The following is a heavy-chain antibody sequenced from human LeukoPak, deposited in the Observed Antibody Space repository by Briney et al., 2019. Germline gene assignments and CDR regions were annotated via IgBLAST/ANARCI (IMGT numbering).Heavy chain of an antibody. CDR2: ISYDGSNK. J-gene: IGHJ4*02. V-gene: IGHV3-30*18. CDR3: AKGRSGSGSYLDY. Sequence: PGGSLRLSCAASGFTFSSYGMHWVRQAPGKGLEWVAVISYDGSNKYYADSVKGRFTISRDNSKNTLYLQMNSLRAEDTAVYYCAKGRSGSGSYLDYWGQGTLVTVSS. CDR1: GFTFSSYG. D-gene: IGHD3-10*01.